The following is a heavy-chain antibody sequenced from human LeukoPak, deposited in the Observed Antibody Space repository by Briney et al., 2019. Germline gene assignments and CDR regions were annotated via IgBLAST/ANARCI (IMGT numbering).Heavy chain of an antibody. CDR2: IYYGGST. CDR3: ARHGSYYLTFDY. CDR1: GGSISSSSYY. J-gene: IGHJ4*02. Sequence: SETLSLTCTVSGGSISSSSYYWGWIRQPPGKGLEWIGSIYYGGSTYYNPSLKSRVTISVDTSKNQFSLKLSSVTAADTAVYYCARHGSYYLTFDYWGQGTLVTVSS. V-gene: IGHV4-39*01. D-gene: IGHD1-26*01.